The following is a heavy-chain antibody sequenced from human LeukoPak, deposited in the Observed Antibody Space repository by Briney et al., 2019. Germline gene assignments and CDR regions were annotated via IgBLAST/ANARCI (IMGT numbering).Heavy chain of an antibody. D-gene: IGHD1-26*01. CDR2: ISAYNVNT. CDR3: AGLSGSYLEESFDY. J-gene: IGHJ4*02. Sequence: GASVKVSCKASGYTFTSYGISWVRQAPGQGLGWMGWISAYNVNTNYAQKLQGRVTMTTDTSTSTAYMELRSLRSDDTAVYYCAGLSGSYLEESFDYWGQGTLVTVSS. CDR1: GYTFTSYG. V-gene: IGHV1-18*01.